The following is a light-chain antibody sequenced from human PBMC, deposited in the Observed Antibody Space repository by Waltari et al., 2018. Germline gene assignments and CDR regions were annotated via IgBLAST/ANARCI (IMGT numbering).Light chain of an antibody. CDR2: QYN. CDR1: RLGAEY. V-gene: IGLV3-1*01. Sequence: SFDLTQPPSVSVSPGQTTSITCTGDRLGAEYACWYQQKPGQSPVLVIYQYNQRPSGIPERFSGSNSGNTATLNISVTQAMDEADYYCQAWDGNTFYVFGTGTKVTVL. CDR3: QAWDGNTFYV. J-gene: IGLJ1*01.